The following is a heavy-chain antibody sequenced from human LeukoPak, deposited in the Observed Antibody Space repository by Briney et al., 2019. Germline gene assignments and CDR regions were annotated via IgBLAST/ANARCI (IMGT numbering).Heavy chain of an antibody. J-gene: IGHJ4*02. Sequence: VSVKVSCKASGYTFSGYFMHWVRQAPGQGLEWMGWIYPNSGGTKYAQKFQGRVTMTRDTSISTIYMELSSLRSDDTAVYYCARFSGSSNFDYWGQGTLVTVPS. V-gene: IGHV1-2*02. CDR1: GYTFSGYF. CDR3: ARFSGSSNFDY. D-gene: IGHD1-26*01. CDR2: IYPNSGGT.